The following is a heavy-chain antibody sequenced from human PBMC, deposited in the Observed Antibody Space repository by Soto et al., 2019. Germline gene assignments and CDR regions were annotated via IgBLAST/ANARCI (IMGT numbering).Heavy chain of an antibody. D-gene: IGHD1-1*01. Sequence: QVQLVEAGGGVVQPGRSLRLSCAASGFAFSRYAMHWVRQAPGKGLEWMAVIPFDGSNNYYADSVKGRFTISRDNSKNTLYLQMNSLRAEDTAVFYCARGRGVGTTPADYFQHWGQGTLVTVSS. CDR1: GFAFSRYA. CDR2: IPFDGSNN. V-gene: IGHV3-30-3*01. CDR3: ARGRGVGTTPADYFQH. J-gene: IGHJ1*01.